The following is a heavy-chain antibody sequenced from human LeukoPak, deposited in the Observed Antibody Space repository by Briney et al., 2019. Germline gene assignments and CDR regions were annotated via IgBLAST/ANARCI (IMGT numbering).Heavy chain of an antibody. CDR2: IIPILGIA. V-gene: IGHV1-69*04. CDR1: GGTFSSYA. CDR3: ARVATGTPGDWIDP. J-gene: IGHJ5*02. Sequence: ASVKVSCKASGGTFSSYAISWVRQAPGQGLEWMGRIIPILGIANYAQKFQGRVTITADKSTSTAYMELSSLRSEDTAVYYCARVATGTPGDWIDPWGQGTLVTVSS. D-gene: IGHD1-1*01.